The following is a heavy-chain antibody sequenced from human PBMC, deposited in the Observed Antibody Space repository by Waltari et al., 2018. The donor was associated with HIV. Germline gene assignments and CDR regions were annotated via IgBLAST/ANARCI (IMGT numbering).Heavy chain of an antibody. CDR1: GFTFSSYW. J-gene: IGHJ5*02. Sequence: EVQLVESGGGLVQPGGSLRLSCAASGFTFSSYWRSWVRQAPGKGLEWVANIKQDGSEKYYVDSVKGRFTISRDNAKNSLYLQMNSLRAEDTAVYYCARDAYSSSVAWFDPWGQGTLVTVSS. V-gene: IGHV3-7*01. CDR3: ARDAYSSSVAWFDP. CDR2: IKQDGSEK. D-gene: IGHD6-6*01.